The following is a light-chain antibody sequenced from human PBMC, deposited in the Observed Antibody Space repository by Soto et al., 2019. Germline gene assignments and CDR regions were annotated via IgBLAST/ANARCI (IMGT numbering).Light chain of an antibody. CDR2: GAS. J-gene: IGKJ1*01. CDR3: QQYGTSPRT. Sequence: EIVLTQSPGTLSLSPGERATLSCRASQSVSSSSLAWYQQKPGHAPRLLIYGASSRATGIPDRFSGSGSGTDFTLTISRLEPEDFALYYCQQYGTSPRTFGQGTKVEIK. CDR1: QSVSSSS. V-gene: IGKV3-20*01.